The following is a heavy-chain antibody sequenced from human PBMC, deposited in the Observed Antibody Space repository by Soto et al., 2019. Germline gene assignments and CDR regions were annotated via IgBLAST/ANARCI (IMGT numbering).Heavy chain of an antibody. CDR1: GFTFSSYG. D-gene: IGHD5-12*01. CDR2: ISYDGSNK. V-gene: IGHV3-30*18. J-gene: IGHJ6*02. Sequence: PGGALRLSCAASGFTFSSYGMHWVRQAPGKGLEWVAVISYDGSNKYYADSVKGRFTISRDNSKNTLYLQMNSLRAEDTAVYYCAKAASGYDSPYYYYYGMDVWGQGTTVTVSS. CDR3: AKAASGYDSPYYYYYGMDV.